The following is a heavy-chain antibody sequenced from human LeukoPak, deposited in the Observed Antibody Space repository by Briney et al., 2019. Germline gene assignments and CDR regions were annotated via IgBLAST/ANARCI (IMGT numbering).Heavy chain of an antibody. CDR2: IYHSGST. V-gene: IGHV4-30-4*01. CDR1: GGSISSGDYY. Sequence: SETLSLTCTVSGGSISSGDYYWSWICQPPGKGLEWIGYIYHSGSTYYNPSLKSRVTISVDTSKNQFSLRLSSVTAADTAVYYCARAPYDDSIYYYYGMDVWGQGTTVTVSS. J-gene: IGHJ6*02. CDR3: ARAPYDDSIYYYYGMDV. D-gene: IGHD4-17*01.